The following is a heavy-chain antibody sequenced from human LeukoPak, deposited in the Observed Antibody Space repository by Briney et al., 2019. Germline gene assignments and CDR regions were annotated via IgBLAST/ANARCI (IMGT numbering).Heavy chain of an antibody. CDR2: INPSGGTT. Sequence: ASLKLSCKASGYTFTNYYLHWVRQAPGQGLAWMGIINPSGGTTNYVERFQGRVPMTRETSASTVYMELRSLRSEDTAVYYCARGGYSESFYNPRSYGMDVWGQGTTVIVSS. J-gene: IGHJ6*02. D-gene: IGHD3-10*01. CDR1: GYTFTNYY. CDR3: ARGGYSESFYNPRSYGMDV. V-gene: IGHV1-46*01.